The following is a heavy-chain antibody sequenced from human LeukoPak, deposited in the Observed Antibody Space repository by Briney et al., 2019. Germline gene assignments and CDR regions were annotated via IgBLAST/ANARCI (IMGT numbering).Heavy chain of an antibody. D-gene: IGHD2-2*01. CDR3: ARGGPGYQLLIR. V-gene: IGHV1-2*02. Sequence: GASVRVSCTASGYSFSGYYMNWVRQAPGRGLEWMGWINPNSGGTNYAQKFQGRVTMTSDTSISTAYMELSSLRSEDTAVYYCARGGPGYQLLIRWGQGTLVTVSS. J-gene: IGHJ4*02. CDR2: INPNSGGT. CDR1: GYSFSGYY.